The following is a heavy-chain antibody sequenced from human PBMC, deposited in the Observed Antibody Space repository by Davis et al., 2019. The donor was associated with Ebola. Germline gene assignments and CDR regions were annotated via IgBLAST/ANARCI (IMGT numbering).Heavy chain of an antibody. J-gene: IGHJ3*02. CDR2: IRNKANSYTT. CDR1: GFTFSDHY. Sequence: PGGSLRLSCAASGFTFSDHYMDWVRQAPGQGMEWVARIRNKANSYTTEYAASVKGRFTIPSDDSKNYHYLQMNSLETEDTAVYYCARESVGTAFRALDMWGQGTMVTVSS. V-gene: IGHV3-72*01. CDR3: ARESVGTAFRALDM. D-gene: IGHD5-18*01.